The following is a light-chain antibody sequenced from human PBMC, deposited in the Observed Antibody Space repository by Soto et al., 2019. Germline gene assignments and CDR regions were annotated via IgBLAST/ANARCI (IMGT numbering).Light chain of an antibody. V-gene: IGKV1-39*01. J-gene: IGKJ4*01. CDR2: AAS. Sequence: DIQMTQSPSSLSASVGDRVTITCRASQSVNTYLNWYQQKPGEAPKLLIYAASSLQSGVPSRFSGSGSGTDFTLTISSLQPEDFATYYCQQSYSTPLGFGGGTKVDIK. CDR1: QSVNTY. CDR3: QQSYSTPLG.